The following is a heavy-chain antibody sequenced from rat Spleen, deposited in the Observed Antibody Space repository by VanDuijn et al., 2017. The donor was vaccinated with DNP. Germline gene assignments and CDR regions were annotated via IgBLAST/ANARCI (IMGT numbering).Heavy chain of an antibody. CDR3: ARGTTEGIDY. V-gene: IGHV3-1*01. J-gene: IGHJ2*01. CDR2: ISYSGTT. Sequence: EVQLQESGPGLVKPSQSLSLTCSVTGYSITSSYRWNWIRKFPGNKMEWIGHISYSGTTSYHPSLKSRISITRDTSKNQFFLQLNSVTTEDTATYYCARGTTEGIDYWGQGVLVTVSS. CDR1: GYSITSSY. D-gene: IGHD1-11*01.